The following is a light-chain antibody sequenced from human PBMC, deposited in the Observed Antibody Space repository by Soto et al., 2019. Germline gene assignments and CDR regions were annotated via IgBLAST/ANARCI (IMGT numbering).Light chain of an antibody. CDR1: QSVSSN. CDR3: QQYDNWPQT. V-gene: IGKV3-15*01. Sequence: EIVMTQSPATLSLSPGERATLSCRASQSVSSNLAWYQQNPGQAPRLLIYASTRATGIPARFSGSGSGTEFTLTISSLQSEDFAVYYCQQYDNWPQTFGQGTKVDIK. J-gene: IGKJ1*01. CDR2: AS.